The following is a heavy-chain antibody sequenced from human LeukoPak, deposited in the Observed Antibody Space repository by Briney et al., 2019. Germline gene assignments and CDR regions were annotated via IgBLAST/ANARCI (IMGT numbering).Heavy chain of an antibody. D-gene: IGHD2-2*01. V-gene: IGHV3-74*01. Sequence: QPGGGLRLSCAASGFTFSSYWMHWVPPAPGKGRGWVSRINSDVGSTSYADSLKGGFTISRDNAKNTLYLQMNSLRAEDTAVYYCAREGVVVVTAATAWFDPWGQGTLVTVSS. J-gene: IGHJ5*02. CDR3: AREGVVVVTAATAWFDP. CDR2: INSDVGST. CDR1: GFTFSSYW.